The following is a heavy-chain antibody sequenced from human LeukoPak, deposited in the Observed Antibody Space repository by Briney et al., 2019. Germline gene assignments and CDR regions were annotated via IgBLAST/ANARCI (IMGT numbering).Heavy chain of an antibody. CDR3: AKDRSSGWYTTLDY. CDR2: VSGSGGNT. CDR1: GFTFSSYA. J-gene: IGHJ4*02. D-gene: IGHD6-19*01. Sequence: PGGSLRLSCAASGFTFSSYAITWVRQAPGKGLEWVSAVSGSGGNTSYADSVKGRFTISRDNSKNTLYLQMSSLRAEDTAVYYCAKDRSSGWYTTLDYWGQGVLVTVSS. V-gene: IGHV3-23*01.